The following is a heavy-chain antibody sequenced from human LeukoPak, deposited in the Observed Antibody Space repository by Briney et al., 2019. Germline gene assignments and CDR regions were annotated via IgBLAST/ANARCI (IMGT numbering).Heavy chain of an antibody. CDR1: GFTFSSYA. V-gene: IGHV3-23*01. Sequence: QPGGSLRLSCVASGFTFSSYAMNWVRQAPGRGLEWVSGFSGSGGTTYYADSVKGRFTISRDNSKNTLYLQMNSLRAEDTAVYYCANGNRCTSPNCLGYYYFYMDVWGKGTTVTVSS. D-gene: IGHD2-8*01. CDR2: FSGSGGTT. CDR3: ANGNRCTSPNCLGYYYFYMDV. J-gene: IGHJ6*03.